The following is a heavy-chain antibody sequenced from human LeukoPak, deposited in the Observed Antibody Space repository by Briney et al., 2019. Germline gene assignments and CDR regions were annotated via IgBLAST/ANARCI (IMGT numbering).Heavy chain of an antibody. J-gene: IGHJ4*02. Sequence: ASVKVSCKASGYTFTNYDINWVRQATGQGLEWMGWMNPNNGNTNYAQKLQGRVTMTTDTSTSTAYMELRSLRSDDTAVYYCARISGWYSYFDYWGQGTLVTVSS. CDR2: MNPNNGNT. D-gene: IGHD6-19*01. V-gene: IGHV1-18*01. CDR1: GYTFTNYD. CDR3: ARISGWYSYFDY.